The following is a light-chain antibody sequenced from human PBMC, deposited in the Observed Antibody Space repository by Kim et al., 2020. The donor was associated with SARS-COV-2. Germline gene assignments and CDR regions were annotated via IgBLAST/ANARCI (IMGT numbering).Light chain of an antibody. V-gene: IGLV2-14*03. J-gene: IGLJ2*01. CDR2: DVS. CDR3: SSYITGITSVV. Sequence: QSVLTQPASVSGSPGQSITISCTGTSSDVGGYNYVSWYQQHPGKAPKLMIYDVSNRPSGVSNRFSGSKSGNTASLTISGLQAEDEADYYCSSYITGITSVVFGGGTQLTVL. CDR1: SSDVGGYNY.